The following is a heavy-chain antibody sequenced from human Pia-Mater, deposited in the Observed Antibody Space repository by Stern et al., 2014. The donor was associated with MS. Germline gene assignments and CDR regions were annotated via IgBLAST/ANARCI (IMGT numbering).Heavy chain of an antibody. V-gene: IGHV5-51*01. CDR1: GYSFTIYY. CDR3: ARHVQGFDY. Sequence: EVQLVQSGAEVKKPGESLKISCKLSGYSFTIYYIAWVRQMPGKGLEWMGGLYPYDSDTTYSPSFQGQVTISADKSIPTAYLHWSSLRASDTAMYYCARHVQGFDYWGQGTLVTVSS. J-gene: IGHJ4*02. CDR2: LYPYDSDT.